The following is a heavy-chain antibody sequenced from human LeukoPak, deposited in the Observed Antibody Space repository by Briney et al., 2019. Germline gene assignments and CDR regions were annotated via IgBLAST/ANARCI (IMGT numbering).Heavy chain of an antibody. Sequence: GGSLRLSCAASGFTFSSYSMNLVRQAPGKGLEWVSSISSSSSYIYHADSVKGRFTISRDNAKNSLYLQMHSLRAEDTAVYYCASGGGSGGTHDYWGQGTLVTASS. CDR2: ISSSSSYI. V-gene: IGHV3-21*01. CDR1: GFTFSSYS. J-gene: IGHJ4*02. D-gene: IGHD3-10*01. CDR3: ASGGGSGGTHDY.